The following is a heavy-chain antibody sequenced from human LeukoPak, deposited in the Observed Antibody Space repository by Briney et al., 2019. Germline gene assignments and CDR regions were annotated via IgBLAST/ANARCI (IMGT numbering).Heavy chain of an antibody. CDR3: ARDPYGDYAGFDY. Sequence: SGGSLRLSCAASGFTFSSYWISWVRQAPGKGLEWVANIKQDGSEKYYVDSVKGRFTISRDNAKNSLYLQMNSLRAEDTAVYYCARDPYGDYAGFDYWGQGTLVTVSS. J-gene: IGHJ4*02. V-gene: IGHV3-7*01. CDR1: GFTFSSYW. D-gene: IGHD4-17*01. CDR2: IKQDGSEK.